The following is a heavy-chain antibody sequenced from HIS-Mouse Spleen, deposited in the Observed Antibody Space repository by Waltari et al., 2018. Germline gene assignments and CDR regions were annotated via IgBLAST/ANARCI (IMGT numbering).Heavy chain of an antibody. Sequence: QVQLVESGGGVVQPGRSLRLSCAACGFTFRTHAMHWVRQAPGKGLEWVAVIWYDGSNKYYADSVKGRFTISRDNSKNTLYLQMNSLRAEDTAVYYCAKGKYYFDYWGQGTLVTVSS. CDR3: AKGKYYFDY. V-gene: IGHV3-33*06. CDR1: GFTFRTHA. CDR2: IWYDGSNK. J-gene: IGHJ4*02.